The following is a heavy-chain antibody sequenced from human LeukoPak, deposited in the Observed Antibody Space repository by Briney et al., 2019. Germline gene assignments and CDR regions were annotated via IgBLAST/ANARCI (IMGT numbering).Heavy chain of an antibody. D-gene: IGHD6-19*01. CDR1: GFTFSNYS. CDR2: ISSSSSYI. V-gene: IGHV3-21*06. Sequence: GGSLRLSCAASGFTFSNYSMNWVRQAPGKGLEWVSSISSSSSYIYYADSVEGRFTISRDNAKNSLYLQMNSLRAEDTAVFYCASGGWYFRPLDFWGQGTLVTVSS. CDR3: ASGGWYFRPLDF. J-gene: IGHJ4*02.